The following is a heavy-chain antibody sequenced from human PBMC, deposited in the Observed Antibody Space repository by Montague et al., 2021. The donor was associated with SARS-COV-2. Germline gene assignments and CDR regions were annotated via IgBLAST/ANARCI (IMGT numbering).Heavy chain of an antibody. CDR1: GGSVSSSSYY. D-gene: IGHD6-19*01. Sequence: SETLSLTCTVSGGSVSSSSYYWGWMRQPPGKGLEWIGSNYDSGXTXQXXXXKXRVTISVDTSKNQVYLKLSSVTAADTAVYYCARSWGQWLLWGYYFDYWGQGTLVTVSS. V-gene: IGHV4-39*01. CDR3: ARSWGQWLLWGYYFDY. J-gene: IGHJ4*02. CDR2: NYDSGXT.